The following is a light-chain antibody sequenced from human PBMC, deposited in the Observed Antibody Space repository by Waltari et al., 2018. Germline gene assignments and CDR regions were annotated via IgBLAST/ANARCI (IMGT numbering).Light chain of an antibody. CDR2: DES. V-gene: IGKV3-11*01. J-gene: IGKJ4*01. CDR3: QQRHDWPLN. CDR1: QSVRSY. Sequence: EILLTQSPVTLSVSPGERATLSCKASQSVRSYLAWYQQKHGQAPRLLIYDESNRASGIPARFSGSGSGTDFTLTISNVEPEDFAVYYCQQRHDWPLNFGGGTKLEIK.